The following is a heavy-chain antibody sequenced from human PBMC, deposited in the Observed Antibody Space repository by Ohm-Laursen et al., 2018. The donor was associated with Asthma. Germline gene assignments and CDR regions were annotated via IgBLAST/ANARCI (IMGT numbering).Heavy chain of an antibody. J-gene: IGHJ4*02. CDR1: GFIFTNYG. D-gene: IGHD6-19*01. CDR3: AKVGVPDIYSSGFYDY. Sequence: SLRLSCAASGFIFTNYGMHWVRQAPGKGLEWVAVIWYDGTNKYYGDSVKGRFTISRDNSKNTLYLQMNSLRAEDTAVYYCAKVGVPDIYSSGFYDYWGQGTLVTVSS. CDR2: IWYDGTNK. V-gene: IGHV3-33*06.